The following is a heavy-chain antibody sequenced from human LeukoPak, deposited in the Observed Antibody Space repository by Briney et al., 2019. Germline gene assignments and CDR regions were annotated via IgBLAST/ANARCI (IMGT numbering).Heavy chain of an antibody. Sequence: SETLSLTCSVSGDSISSGSYYWTWIRQPAGKELEWIGRIYVRGTTDYNPSLKSRVTMSLDTSKNQFSLKLSSVTAADTAVYYCASSRRVPGVSIGYFDSWGQGTLVTVSS. J-gene: IGHJ4*02. V-gene: IGHV4-61*02. D-gene: IGHD3-10*01. CDR1: GDSISSGSYY. CDR3: ASSRRVPGVSIGYFDS. CDR2: IYVRGTT.